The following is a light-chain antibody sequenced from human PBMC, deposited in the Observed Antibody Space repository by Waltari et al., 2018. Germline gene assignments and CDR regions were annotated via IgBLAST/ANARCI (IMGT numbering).Light chain of an antibody. CDR2: AAS. Sequence: DIQMTQSQSSLSSSVGVRLTLTCRASQNILNYVNWYKQKPGKAPKLLIYAASSLEDGVPLRFSGSGSGTHFTLTISGLQPEDLATYYCQQCHSTPYTFGQGTKLEI. CDR3: QQCHSTPYT. V-gene: IGKV1-39*01. J-gene: IGKJ2*01. CDR1: QNILNY.